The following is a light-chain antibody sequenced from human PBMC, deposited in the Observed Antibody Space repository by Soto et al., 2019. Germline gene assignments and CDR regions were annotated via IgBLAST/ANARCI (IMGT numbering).Light chain of an antibody. CDR3: QQHANFPVT. Sequence: MSQSPATLSLSVGDRVTITCRASQSVSSHLVWYQQKPGQDPRRLISDASGRETGIPARFSGSGSGTDFTLTISSLQPEDFAAYYCQQHANFPVTFGQGTKVDI. V-gene: IGKV3-15*01. J-gene: IGKJ1*01. CDR2: DAS. CDR1: QSVSSH.